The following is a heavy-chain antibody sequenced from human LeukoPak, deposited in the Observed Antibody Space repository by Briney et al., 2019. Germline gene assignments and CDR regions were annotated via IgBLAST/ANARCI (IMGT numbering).Heavy chain of an antibody. CDR1: GYTFTSYY. J-gene: IGHJ4*02. CDR3: ARQSGNGYILLGKAPYYFGY. CDR2: INPSGGST. Sequence: ASVTVSCKASGYTFTSYYMHWARQAPGQGLEWMGIINPSGGSTSYAQKFQGRVTMTRDTSTSTVYMELSSLRSEDTAVYYCARQSGNGYILLGKAPYYFGYWGQGTLVTVSS. V-gene: IGHV1-46*01. D-gene: IGHD5-24*01.